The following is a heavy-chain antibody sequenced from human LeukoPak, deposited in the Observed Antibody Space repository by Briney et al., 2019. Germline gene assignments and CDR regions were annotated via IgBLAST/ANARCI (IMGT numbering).Heavy chain of an antibody. CDR2: IYYNGST. Sequence: PSETLSLTCTVSGGSISSYYWSWIRQPPGKGLEWIGYIYYNGSTNYNPSLKSRVTISVDTSKNQFSLKLSSVTAADTAVYYCAREGGGSYFTFDYWGQGTLVTVSS. CDR1: GGSISSYY. J-gene: IGHJ4*02. CDR3: AREGGGSYFTFDY. V-gene: IGHV4-59*01. D-gene: IGHD1-26*01.